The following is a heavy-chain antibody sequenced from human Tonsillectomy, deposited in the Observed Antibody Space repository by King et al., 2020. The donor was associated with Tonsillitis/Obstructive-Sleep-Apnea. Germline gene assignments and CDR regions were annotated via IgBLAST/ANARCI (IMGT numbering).Heavy chain of an antibody. Sequence: VQLVESGAEVKTPGASVKVSCKASGYTFTWYYIHWVRQARGQGLEWVGIINPSSGVSTNAQKFQGRVTMTTDTSASTVYLVLSSLRSEDTAVYYCARDDVVGRYIDSWGQGTLVTVSS. V-gene: IGHV1-46*01. CDR1: GYTFTWYY. D-gene: IGHD1-14*01. J-gene: IGHJ4*02. CDR2: INPSSGVS. CDR3: ARDDVVGRYIDS.